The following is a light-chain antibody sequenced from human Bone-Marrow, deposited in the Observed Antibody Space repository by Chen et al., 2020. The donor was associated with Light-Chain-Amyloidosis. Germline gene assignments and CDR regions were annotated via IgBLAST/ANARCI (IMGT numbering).Light chain of an antibody. J-gene: IGLJ3*02. Sequence: QSVLTQPPSVSGAPGQRLTISCTGSTYNIGAGFHVQWYQQLPGTVPKLLISGNNNRPSVFPDLLSVSKYGTSASLAITGLQVEDEADYYCQSYDSGLSGVVFGGGTKRTVL. CDR3: QSYDSGLSGVV. V-gene: IGLV1-40*01. CDR2: GNN. CDR1: TYNIGAGFH.